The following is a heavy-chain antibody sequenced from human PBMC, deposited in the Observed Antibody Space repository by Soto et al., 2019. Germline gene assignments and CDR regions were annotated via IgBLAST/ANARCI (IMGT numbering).Heavy chain of an antibody. Sequence: GASVKVSCKPSGYTFISYDTTWVRQATGQGLEWMGWMNPNSDNAGYVQNFQGRVTMTRNASISTAYMELSSLRSEDTAVYYCARVRIVATIWTRDYYYGMDVWGQGTTVTVSS. CDR1: GYTFISYD. CDR2: MNPNSDNA. D-gene: IGHD5-12*01. V-gene: IGHV1-8*01. J-gene: IGHJ6*02. CDR3: ARVRIVATIWTRDYYYGMDV.